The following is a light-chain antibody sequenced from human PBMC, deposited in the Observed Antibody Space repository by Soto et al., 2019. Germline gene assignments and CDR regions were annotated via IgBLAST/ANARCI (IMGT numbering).Light chain of an antibody. CDR2: GAS. Sequence: EIVLTQSPGTLSLSPGESATLSCRASQSVSSSYLAWYQQKPGQAPRLLIYGASSRATGIPDRFSGSGSGTDFTLTISRLEPEDFAVYYCQQYGSSQGWTFGQGTKV. CDR1: QSVSSSY. CDR3: QQYGSSQGWT. J-gene: IGKJ1*01. V-gene: IGKV3-20*01.